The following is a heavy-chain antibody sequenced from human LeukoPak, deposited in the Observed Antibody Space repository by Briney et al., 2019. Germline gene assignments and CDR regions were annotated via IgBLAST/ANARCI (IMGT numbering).Heavy chain of an antibody. V-gene: IGHV1-18*01. J-gene: IGHJ4*02. Sequence: ASVKVSCKASGYTFTSYGISWVRQAPGEGRERMGWISAYNGNTNYAQKLQGRVTMTTDTSTSKAYMELRSLSSDDKAVYYCESEKGSGYEDYWGEGPLVTVSS. CDR1: GYTFTSYG. CDR2: ISAYNGNT. CDR3: ESEKGSGYEDY. D-gene: IGHD5-12*01.